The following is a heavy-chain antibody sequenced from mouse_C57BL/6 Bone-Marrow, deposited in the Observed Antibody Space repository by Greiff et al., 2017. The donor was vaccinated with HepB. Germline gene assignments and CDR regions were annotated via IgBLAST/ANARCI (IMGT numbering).Heavy chain of an antibody. D-gene: IGHD2-1*01. V-gene: IGHV1-69*01. CDR3: ARPIYYGNYVRYFDV. Sequence: QVQLQQSGAELVMPGASVKLSCKASGYTFTSYWMHWVKQRPGQGLEWIGEIDPSDSYTNYNQKFKGKSTLTVDKSSSTAYMQLSSLTSEDSAVYYCARPIYYGNYVRYFDVWGTGTTVTVSS. CDR2: IDPSDSYT. J-gene: IGHJ1*03. CDR1: GYTFTSYW.